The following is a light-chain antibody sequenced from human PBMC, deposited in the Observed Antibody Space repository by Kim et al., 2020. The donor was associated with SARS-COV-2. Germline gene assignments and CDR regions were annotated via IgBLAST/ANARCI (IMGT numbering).Light chain of an antibody. V-gene: IGLV3-19*02. Sequence: SSELSQDPAVSVALGQTVRITCQGDSLRSYYTSWYQQKPGQAPVRLIYFKNNRPSGIPEQFSGYSSGNTASLTITGAQAEDEAEYYCNSWDSSVPAFGGVTTLSV. CDR2: FKN. CDR1: SLRSYY. CDR3: NSWDSSVPA. J-gene: IGLJ3*02.